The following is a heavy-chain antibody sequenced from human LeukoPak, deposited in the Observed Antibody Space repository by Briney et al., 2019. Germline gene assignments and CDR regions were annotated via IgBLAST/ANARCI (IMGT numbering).Heavy chain of an antibody. CDR2: ISGSSSYM. CDR1: GFTFSSFS. D-gene: IGHD1-26*01. V-gene: IGHV3-21*06. CDR3: ARFLRATLGKY. Sequence: PGGSLRLSCAASGFTFSSFSMNWVRQTPGKGLEWVSSISGSSSYMSYADSVKGRLTISRDNAKNSLYLQMNSLRAEDTAVYYCARFLRATLGKYWGQGILVTVSS. J-gene: IGHJ4*02.